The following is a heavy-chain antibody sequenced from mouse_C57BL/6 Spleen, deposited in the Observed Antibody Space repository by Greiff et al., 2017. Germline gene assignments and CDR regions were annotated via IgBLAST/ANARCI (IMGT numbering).Heavy chain of an antibody. CDR1: GYTFTDYE. D-gene: IGHD1-1*01. CDR3: TVVATYYYAMDY. J-gene: IGHJ4*01. CDR2: IDPETGGT. Sequence: QVQLQQSGAELVRPGASVTLSCKASGYTFTDYEMHWVKQTPVHGLEWIGAIDPETGGTAYNQKFKGKAILTADKSSSTAYMELRSLTSEDSAVYYCTVVATYYYAMDYWGQGTSVTVSS. V-gene: IGHV1-15*01.